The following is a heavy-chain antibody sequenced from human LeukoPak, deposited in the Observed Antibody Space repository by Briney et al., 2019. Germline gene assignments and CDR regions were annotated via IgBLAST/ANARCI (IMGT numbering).Heavy chain of an antibody. D-gene: IGHD6-19*01. Sequence: ASVKVSCKASGYTFTDYYIHWVRQAPGQGLEWMGWINPNSGGTNYAQKFQGRVTMTRDTSISTAYMELSRLRSDDTAVYYCARVTFRYSSGYGYWGQGTLVTVSS. J-gene: IGHJ4*02. CDR1: GYTFTDYY. CDR3: ARVTFRYSSGYGY. CDR2: INPNSGGT. V-gene: IGHV1-2*02.